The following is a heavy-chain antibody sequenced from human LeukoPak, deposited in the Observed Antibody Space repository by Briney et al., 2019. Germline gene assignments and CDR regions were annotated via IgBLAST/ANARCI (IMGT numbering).Heavy chain of an antibody. CDR2: ISGSGGST. CDR1: GFTFSSYA. D-gene: IGHD3-3*01. Sequence: GGSLRLSCAASGFTFSSYAMSWVRQAPGKGLEWVSAISGSGGSTYYADSVKGRFTTSRDNSKNTLYLQMNSLRAEDTAVYYCAKVFSTIFGVVIGDRDAFDIWGQGTMVTVSS. J-gene: IGHJ3*02. V-gene: IGHV3-23*01. CDR3: AKVFSTIFGVVIGDRDAFDI.